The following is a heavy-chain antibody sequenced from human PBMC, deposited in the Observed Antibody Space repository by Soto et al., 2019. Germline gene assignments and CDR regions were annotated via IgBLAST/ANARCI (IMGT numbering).Heavy chain of an antibody. J-gene: IGHJ4*02. D-gene: IGHD6-6*01. CDR1: GYTLTELS. V-gene: IGHV1-24*01. Sequence: QVQLVQSGAEVKKPGASVKVSCKVSGYTLTELSMHWVRQAPGKGLEWMGGFDPEDGETIYAQKIQGRVTMTEDTSTDTAYMELSSLRSEDPAVYYCATAEIAARGVLDFDYWGQGTLVTVSS. CDR2: FDPEDGET. CDR3: ATAEIAARGVLDFDY.